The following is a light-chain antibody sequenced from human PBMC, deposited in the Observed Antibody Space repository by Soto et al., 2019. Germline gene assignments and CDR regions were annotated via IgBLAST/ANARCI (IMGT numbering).Light chain of an antibody. J-gene: IGLJ1*01. Sequence: QSVLTQPPSVFGAPGQRVTISCTGSSSNIGAGYDVHWYQQRPGTAPKLLISGNSNRPSGVPDRFSGSTSGTSASLAITGLQAEDEGDYYCQSYDSTLSARYVFGTGTKVTVL. CDR3: QSYDSTLSARYV. CDR2: GNS. V-gene: IGLV1-40*01. CDR1: SSNIGAGYD.